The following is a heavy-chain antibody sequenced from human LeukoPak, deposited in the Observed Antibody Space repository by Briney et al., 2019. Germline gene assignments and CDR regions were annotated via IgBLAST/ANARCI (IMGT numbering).Heavy chain of an antibody. J-gene: IGHJ6*03. CDR3: ARDLAMVRGRYYYYYMDV. CDR1: GYTFTSYG. V-gene: IGHV1-18*01. CDR2: ISAYNGNT. D-gene: IGHD3-10*01. Sequence: ASVKVSCKASGYTFTSYGISWVRQAPGQGLEWMGWISAYNGNTNYAQKPQGRVTMTTDTSTSTAYMELRSLRSDDTAVYYCARDLAMVRGRYYYYYMDVWGKGTTVTISS.